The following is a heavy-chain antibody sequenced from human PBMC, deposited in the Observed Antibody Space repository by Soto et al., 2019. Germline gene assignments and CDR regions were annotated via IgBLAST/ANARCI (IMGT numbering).Heavy chain of an antibody. Sequence: QVQLVESGGGVVQPGRSLRLSCAASGFTFSSYAMHWVRQAPGKGLEWVAVISYDGSNKYYADSVKGRFTISRDNSKNALYLQMNSLRAEDRAVYYRARPLWRDDYNWGYFDLWGRGTLVTVSS. CDR2: ISYDGSNK. CDR1: GFTFSSYA. V-gene: IGHV3-30-3*01. D-gene: IGHD4-4*01. J-gene: IGHJ2*01. CDR3: ARPLWRDDYNWGYFDL.